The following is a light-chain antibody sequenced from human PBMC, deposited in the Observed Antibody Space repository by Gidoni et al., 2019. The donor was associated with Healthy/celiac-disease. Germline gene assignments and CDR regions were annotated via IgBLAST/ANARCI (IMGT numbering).Light chain of an antibody. Sequence: DIQLTQSPSFLSASVGDRVTITCRASQGISSYLAWYQQKPGKAPKLLIYAASTLQSGVPSRFSGSGSGTEFTLTSSRLQPEDFATYYCQQLNSYPFTFGGGTKVEIK. CDR1: QGISSY. CDR3: QQLNSYPFT. J-gene: IGKJ4*01. V-gene: IGKV1-9*01. CDR2: AAS.